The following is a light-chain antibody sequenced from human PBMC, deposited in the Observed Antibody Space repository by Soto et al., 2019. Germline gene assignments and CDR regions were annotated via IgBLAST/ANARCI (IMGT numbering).Light chain of an antibody. V-gene: IGLV2-14*01. Sequence: QSALTQPSSVSASPGQWISMSCTGTSDDIGAYDYVSWYQQHPGKAPKLILYAVSNRPSGVSTRFSGSKSGNTASLTISGVQADDEADYYCSSYRSSDTLEVFGTGTKVTVL. CDR1: SDDIGAYDY. CDR2: AVS. J-gene: IGLJ1*01. CDR3: SSYRSSDTLEV.